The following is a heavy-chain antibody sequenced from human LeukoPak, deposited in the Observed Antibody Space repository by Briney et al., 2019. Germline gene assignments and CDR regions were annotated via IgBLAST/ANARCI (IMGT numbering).Heavy chain of an antibody. CDR2: IIPIFGTA. CDR3: ARGPYISPYFDI. D-gene: IGHD2-2*02. CDR1: GGTFSSYA. V-gene: IGHV1-69*06. J-gene: IGHJ3*02. Sequence: SVKVSCKASGGTFSSYAISWVRQAPGQGLEWMGGIIPIFGTANYAQKFQGRVTITADKSTSTAYMELSSLRSEDTAVYYCARGPYISPYFDIWGQGTMVTVSS.